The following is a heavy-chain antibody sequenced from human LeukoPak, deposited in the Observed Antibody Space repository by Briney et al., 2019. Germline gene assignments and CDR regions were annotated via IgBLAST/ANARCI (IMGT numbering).Heavy chain of an antibody. D-gene: IGHD4-17*01. J-gene: IGHJ1*01. Sequence: ASVTASCQGSRYTFPRYVINWVRQPTGQGLAWMGWMNPNSGNTGYAQKLQGRVTRTRNTSISTAYMELSSLRSEDTAVYYCAIPDYADEYFQHWGQGTLVTVSS. V-gene: IGHV1-8*01. CDR3: AIPDYADEYFQH. CDR1: RYTFPRYV. CDR2: MNPNSGNT.